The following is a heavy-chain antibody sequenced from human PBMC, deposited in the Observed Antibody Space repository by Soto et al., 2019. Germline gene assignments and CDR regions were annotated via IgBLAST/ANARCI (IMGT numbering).Heavy chain of an antibody. CDR3: ASWATVSLIGMDV. CDR2: INHSGST. Sequence: QVQLQESGPGLVKPSGTLSLTCAVSGGSISRNNWWSWVRQSPGKGLEWIGEINHSGSTNYNPSPKSRVTKSEDKSNNQFSLKLSSVTAADTAVYYCASWATVSLIGMDVCGQGTTVTVSS. V-gene: IGHV4-4*02. J-gene: IGHJ6*02. CDR1: GGSISRNNW. D-gene: IGHD2-21*02.